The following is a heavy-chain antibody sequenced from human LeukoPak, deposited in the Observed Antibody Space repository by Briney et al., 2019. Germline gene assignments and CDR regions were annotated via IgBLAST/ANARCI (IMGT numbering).Heavy chain of an antibody. CDR2: IYYSGST. D-gene: IGHD2/OR15-2a*01. J-gene: IGHJ3*02. V-gene: IGHV4-59*01. CDR1: GGSISSYY. Sequence: PSETLSLTCTVSGGSISSYYWSWIRQPPGKGLEWIGCIYYSGSTYYNPFLKSRVTISVDMSKSQFSLRLTSVTAADTAVYYCARKNDFDIWGQGTLVTVSS. CDR3: ARKNDFDI.